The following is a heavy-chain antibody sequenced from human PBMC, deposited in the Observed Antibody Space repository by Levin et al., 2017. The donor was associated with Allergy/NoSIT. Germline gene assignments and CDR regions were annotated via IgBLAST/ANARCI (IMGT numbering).Heavy chain of an antibody. D-gene: IGHD6-13*01. CDR1: GFTFSSYS. J-gene: IGHJ5*02. Sequence: GGSLRLSCAASGFTFSSYSMNWVRQAPGKGLEWVSYISSSSSTIYYADSVKGRFTISRDNAKNSLYLQMNSLRAEDTAVYYCARDIAAAGTVWFDPWGQGTLVTVSS. V-gene: IGHV3-48*01. CDR2: ISSSSSTI. CDR3: ARDIAAAGTVWFDP.